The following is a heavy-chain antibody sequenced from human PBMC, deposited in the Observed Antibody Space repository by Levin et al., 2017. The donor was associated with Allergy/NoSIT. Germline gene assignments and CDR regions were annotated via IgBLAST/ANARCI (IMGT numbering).Heavy chain of an antibody. V-gene: IGHV1-18*01. D-gene: IGHD6-13*01. Sequence: ASVKVSCKASGYTFTDYGISWVRQAPGQGLEWVGWISAYNGETSNAQKFQGRVTMTTDTSTNTAYMELRSLRSDDTAVYYCARLGEQHLAYYLDYWGQGILVTVSS. CDR2: ISAYNGET. J-gene: IGHJ4*02. CDR3: ARLGEQHLAYYLDY. CDR1: GYTFTDYG.